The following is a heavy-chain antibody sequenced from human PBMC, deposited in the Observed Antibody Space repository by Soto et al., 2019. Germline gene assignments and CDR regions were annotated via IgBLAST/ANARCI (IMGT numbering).Heavy chain of an antibody. V-gene: IGHV4-38-2*01. D-gene: IGHD5-12*01. CDR1: GHSISSGYY. Sequence: KTSETLSLTCAVSGHSISSGYYWGWIRQPPGKGLEWIGSIYHSGSTYYNPSLKSRVTISVDTSKNQFSLKLSSVTAADTAVYYCARGWNSGYDRPGGMDVWGQGXTVTVYS. CDR2: IYHSGST. CDR3: ARGWNSGYDRPGGMDV. J-gene: IGHJ6*02.